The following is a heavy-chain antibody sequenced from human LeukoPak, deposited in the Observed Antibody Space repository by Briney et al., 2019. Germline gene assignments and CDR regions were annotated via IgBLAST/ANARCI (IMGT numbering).Heavy chain of an antibody. J-gene: IGHJ5*02. Sequence: GESLKISCKASGYSFTSSWIGWVRQMPGKGLEWMGIIYPGDSDTRYSPSFQGQVTISADKSINTAYLQWSSLKASDTAAYYCVRHTDTQGSGSLSVPLDPWGQGTLVTVSS. CDR1: GYSFTSSW. CDR3: VRHTDTQGSGSLSVPLDP. D-gene: IGHD3-10*01. V-gene: IGHV5-51*01. CDR2: IYPGDSDT.